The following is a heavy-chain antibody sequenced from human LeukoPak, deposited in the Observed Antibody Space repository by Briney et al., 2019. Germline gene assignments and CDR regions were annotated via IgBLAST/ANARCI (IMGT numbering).Heavy chain of an antibody. J-gene: IGHJ4*02. V-gene: IGHV1-18*01. D-gene: IGHD1-26*01. CDR1: GYTFTSYG. Sequence: ASVTVSCTASGYTFTSYGISWVRQAPGQGLEWMGWISAYNGNTNYAQKLQGRVTMTTDTSTSTAYMELRSLRSDDTAVYYCAREGGVSGSYGGQVDYWGQGTLVTVSS. CDR3: AREGGVSGSYGGQVDY. CDR2: ISAYNGNT.